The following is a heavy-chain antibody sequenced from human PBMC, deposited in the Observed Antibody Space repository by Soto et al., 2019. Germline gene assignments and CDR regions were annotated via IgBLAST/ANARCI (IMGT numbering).Heavy chain of an antibody. D-gene: IGHD2-21*01. CDR3: VRESISS. V-gene: IGHV3-7*01. Sequence: EVQLVESGGGLVQPGGSLRLSCAASGFTFETSWMTWVRQAPGKGLEWVANIKQDGSEKYYVDSEKGRFTISRDNAKNSLYLQMNSMRVEDTAVYFCVRESISSWGQGTLVTVSS. J-gene: IGHJ4*02. CDR1: GFTFETSW. CDR2: IKQDGSEK.